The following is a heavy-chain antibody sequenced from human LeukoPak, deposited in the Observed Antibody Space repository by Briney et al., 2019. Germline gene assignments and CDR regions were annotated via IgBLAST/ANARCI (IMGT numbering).Heavy chain of an antibody. CDR2: INHSGST. D-gene: IGHD6-13*01. J-gene: IGHJ4*02. V-gene: IGHV4-34*01. CDR3: ARDILATSIAAPYY. Sequence: SETLSLTCAVYGGSFSGYYWSWIRQPPGKGLEWIGEINHSGSTNYNPSLKSRVTISVDTSKNQFSLKLSSVTAADTAVYYCARDILATSIAAPYYWGQGTLVTVSS. CDR1: GGSFSGYY.